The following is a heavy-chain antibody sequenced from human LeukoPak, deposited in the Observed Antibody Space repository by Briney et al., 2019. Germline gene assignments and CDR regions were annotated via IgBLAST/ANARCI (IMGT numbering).Heavy chain of an antibody. V-gene: IGHV3-48*02. J-gene: IGHJ4*02. CDR2: IGSSTSPI. CDR1: GFTFSSYS. D-gene: IGHD4-11*01. CDR3: ARIKLDSHWSYDY. Sequence: PGGSLRLSCAASGFTFSSYSMNWVRQAPGKGLEWISYIGSSTSPIYYADSVKGRFTIPRDNAENSLYLQMNSLRDEDTAVYYCARIKLDSHWSYDYWGQGTLVTVSS.